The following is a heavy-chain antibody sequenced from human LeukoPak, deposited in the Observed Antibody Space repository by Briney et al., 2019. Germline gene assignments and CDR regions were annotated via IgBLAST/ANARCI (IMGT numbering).Heavy chain of an antibody. V-gene: IGHV6-1*01. CDR3: ARDRDSSGYFRETPHWYLDL. Sequence: SQTLSLTCAISGDSVSSNSAAWNWIRQSPSRGLEWLGRTYYRSKWYSDYAVSVKSRITINADTSKNQFSLQLNSVTLEDTAVYFCARDRDSSGYFRETPHWYLDLWGQGTLVTVSS. CDR2: TYYRSKWYS. D-gene: IGHD3-22*01. CDR1: GDSVSSNSAA. J-gene: IGHJ2*01.